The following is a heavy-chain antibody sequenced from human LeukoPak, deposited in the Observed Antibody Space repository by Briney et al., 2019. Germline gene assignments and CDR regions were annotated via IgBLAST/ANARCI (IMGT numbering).Heavy chain of an antibody. Sequence: DPGGSLRLSCAASGFTFSDFGMHWVRQAPGKGPEWVAFIRYDGSNKYYADSVRGRFTISRDNSKNTLYLQMNSLRAEDTAVYYCAKGNRDSGSYFPYWGQGTLVTVSS. D-gene: IGHD1-26*01. V-gene: IGHV3-30*02. J-gene: IGHJ4*02. CDR3: AKGNRDSGSYFPY. CDR2: IRYDGSNK. CDR1: GFTFSDFG.